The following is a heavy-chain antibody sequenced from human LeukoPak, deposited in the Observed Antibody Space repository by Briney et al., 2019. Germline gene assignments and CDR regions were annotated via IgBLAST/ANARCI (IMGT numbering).Heavy chain of an antibody. CDR3: ARASIAAAGIFDY. CDR2: INHSGGT. V-gene: IGHV4-34*01. CDR1: GGSFSGYY. J-gene: IGHJ4*02. Sequence: SETLSLTCAVYGGSFSGYYWSWIRQPPGKGLEWIGEINHSGGTNYNPSLKSRVTISVDTSKNQFSLKLSSVTAADTAVYYCARASIAAAGIFDYWGQGTLVTVSS. D-gene: IGHD6-13*01.